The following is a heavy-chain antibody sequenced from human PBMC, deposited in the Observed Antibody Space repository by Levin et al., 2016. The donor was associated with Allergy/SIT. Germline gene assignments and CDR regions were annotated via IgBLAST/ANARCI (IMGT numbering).Heavy chain of an antibody. V-gene: IGHV3-48*03. CDR2: ISGNGRLI. J-gene: IGHJ5*02. D-gene: IGHD2-15*01. CDR1: GFTFSSSV. CDR3: ARFNGAYSNWFDP. Sequence: GESLKISCLGSGFTFSSSVINWVRQAPGKGLEWVASISGNGRLIHYADSVKGRFTISRDNAKNSLFLQMNSLRAEDTALYYCARFNGAYSNWFDPWGQGTLVTVSS.